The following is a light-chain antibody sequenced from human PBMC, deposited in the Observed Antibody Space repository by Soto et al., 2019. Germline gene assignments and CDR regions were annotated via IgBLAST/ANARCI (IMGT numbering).Light chain of an antibody. J-gene: IGKJ1*01. CDR3: MQTIQPRT. V-gene: IGKV2D-29*01. CDR1: QSLLHSDGKTY. CDR2: EVS. Sequence: DIVMTQTPLSLSVTPGQPASISCKSSQSLLHSDGKTYLYWYLQKQGQAPQLLMYEVSNRFSGVPERISGSGSGTDFTLEISRVEADDVGVYYCMQTIQPRTFGQGTKVEIK.